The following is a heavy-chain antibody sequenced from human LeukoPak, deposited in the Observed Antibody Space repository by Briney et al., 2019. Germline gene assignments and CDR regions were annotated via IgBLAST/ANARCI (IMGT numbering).Heavy chain of an antibody. CDR2: IYYSGST. D-gene: IGHD4-17*01. Sequence: SETLSLTCTVSGGSISSYYWSWIRQPPGKGLEWIGYIYYSGSTNYNPSLKSRVTISVDTSKNQFSLKLSSVTAADTAVYYCARHYRDYGDYYAGFDYWGQGTLVTVSS. J-gene: IGHJ4*02. CDR1: GGSISSYY. CDR3: ARHYRDYGDYYAGFDY. V-gene: IGHV4-59*08.